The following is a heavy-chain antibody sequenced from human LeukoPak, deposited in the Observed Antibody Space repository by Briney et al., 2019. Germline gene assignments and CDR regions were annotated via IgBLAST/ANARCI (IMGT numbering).Heavy chain of an antibody. CDR2: INPNSGGT. J-gene: IGHJ5*02. V-gene: IGHV1-2*06. CDR1: GGTFSSYA. Sequence: ASVKVSCKASGGTFSSYAISWVRQAPGQGLEWMGRINPNSGGTNYAQKFQGRVTMTRDTSVSTAYMELSGLRSDDTAVYYCARAYCGGDCYHNNWFDPWGQGTLVTVSS. CDR3: ARAYCGGDCYHNNWFDP. D-gene: IGHD2-21*02.